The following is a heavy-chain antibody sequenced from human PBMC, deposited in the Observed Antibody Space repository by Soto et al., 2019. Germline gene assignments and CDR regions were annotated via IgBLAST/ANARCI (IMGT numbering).Heavy chain of an antibody. CDR3: ARGDYSNYLSMNWFDP. V-gene: IGHV3-7*01. CDR1: GFTFSSYW. J-gene: IGHJ5*02. D-gene: IGHD4-4*01. Sequence: GSLRLSCAASGFTFSSYWMSWVRQAPGKGLEWVANIKQDGSEKYYVDSVKGRFTISRDNAKNSLYLQMNSLRAEDTAVFYCARGDYSNYLSMNWFDPWGQGTLVTVSS. CDR2: IKQDGSEK.